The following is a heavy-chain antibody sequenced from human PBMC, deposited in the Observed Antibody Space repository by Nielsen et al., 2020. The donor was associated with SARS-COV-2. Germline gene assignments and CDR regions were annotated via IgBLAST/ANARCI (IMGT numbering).Heavy chain of an antibody. CDR1: GSTFTNFG. J-gene: IGHJ4*02. D-gene: IGHD3-22*01. Sequence: ASVKVSCKASGSTFTNFGFNWVRQAPGQGLEWMGWISSSTGNTNYAQKLQGRVTMTTDSSTSTAYMELRSLRSDDTAVYYCARDSSGTYRRVDYWGQGTLVTVSS. CDR3: ARDSSGTYRRVDY. V-gene: IGHV1-18*01. CDR2: ISSSTGNT.